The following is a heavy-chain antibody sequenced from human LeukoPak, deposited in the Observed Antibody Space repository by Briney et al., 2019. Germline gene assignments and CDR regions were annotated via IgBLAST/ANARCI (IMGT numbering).Heavy chain of an antibody. CDR1: GGTFSSYT. CDR2: IIPILGIP. CDR3: ARDKGDAHFDY. D-gene: IGHD2-21*01. V-gene: IGHV1-69*04. Sequence: SVKVSRKASGGTFSSYTISWVRQAPGQGLEWMGRIIPILGIPNYAQKFQGRVTITADKSTSTAYMELSSLRSEDTAVYYCARDKGDAHFDYWGQGTLVTVSS. J-gene: IGHJ4*02.